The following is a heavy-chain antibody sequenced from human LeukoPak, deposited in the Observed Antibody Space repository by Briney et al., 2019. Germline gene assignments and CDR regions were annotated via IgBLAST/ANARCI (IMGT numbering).Heavy chain of an antibody. CDR2: IYSSGST. CDR3: ARDSVSDFGVVTLDY. CDR1: GGSISCYY. V-gene: IGHV4-4*07. Sequence: PSETLSLTCTVSGGSISCYYWSWIRQPAGKGLEWIGRIYSSGSTNYNPSLKSRVTMSRDTSKNQFSLKLSSVTAADTAVYYCARDSVSDFGVVTLDYWGQGTLVTVSS. J-gene: IGHJ4*02. D-gene: IGHD3-3*01.